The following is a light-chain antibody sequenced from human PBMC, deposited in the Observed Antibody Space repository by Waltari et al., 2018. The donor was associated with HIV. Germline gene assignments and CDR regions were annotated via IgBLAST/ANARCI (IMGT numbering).Light chain of an antibody. CDR2: GAS. CDR1: QNINIY. Sequence: DIQMTQSPSSLSASVGDRVTVTCRASQNINIYLNWYQQKPGKVPKLLIYGASTLQSGGPSRFSGGGSGTDFTLTISSLQPEDFATYFCQQSYTSPSLTFGQGTRLEIK. V-gene: IGKV1-39*01. J-gene: IGKJ5*01. CDR3: QQSYTSPSLT.